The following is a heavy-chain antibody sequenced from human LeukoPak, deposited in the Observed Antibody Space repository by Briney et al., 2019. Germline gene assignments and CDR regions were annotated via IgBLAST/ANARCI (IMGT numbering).Heavy chain of an antibody. J-gene: IGHJ4*02. Sequence: GSLRLSCAASGFTVSSNYMSWVRQAPGKGLEWVSVIYSGGSTYYADSVKGRFTISRDNSKNTLYLQMNSLRVEDTAVYYCARVLDGAFDYWGQGTLVTVSS. V-gene: IGHV3-53*01. CDR2: IYSGGST. D-gene: IGHD4-17*01. CDR3: ARVLDGAFDY. CDR1: GFTVSSNY.